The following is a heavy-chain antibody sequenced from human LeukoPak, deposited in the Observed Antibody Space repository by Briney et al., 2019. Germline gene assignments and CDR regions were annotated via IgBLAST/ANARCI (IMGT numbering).Heavy chain of an antibody. Sequence: HPGGSLRLSCAASGFTFSNYGMHRVRQAPGKGLEWVAVIWSVGGAEYYADSVKGRFTISRDNSKNMLFLQMNSLRAEDTAVYYCASRAQIAVAGIIDYWGQGTLVTVSS. J-gene: IGHJ4*02. CDR2: IWSVGGAE. CDR1: GFTFSNYG. D-gene: IGHD6-19*01. CDR3: ASRAQIAVAGIIDY. V-gene: IGHV3-33*08.